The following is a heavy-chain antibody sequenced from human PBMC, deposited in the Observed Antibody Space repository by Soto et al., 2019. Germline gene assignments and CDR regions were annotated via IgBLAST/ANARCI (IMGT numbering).Heavy chain of an antibody. CDR3: ARDRGRWLRVGMDV. V-gene: IGHV3-30-3*01. CDR2: ISYDGSNE. Sequence: QVQLVESGGGVVQPGRSLRLSCAASGFTFSGCAMHWVRQAPGKGLEWVAVISYDGSNEYYADSAKGRFTISRDNSKNTLYLQMNSLRAEDTAVYYCARDRGRWLRVGMDVWGQGTTVTVSS. CDR1: GFTFSGCA. D-gene: IGHD5-12*01. J-gene: IGHJ6*02.